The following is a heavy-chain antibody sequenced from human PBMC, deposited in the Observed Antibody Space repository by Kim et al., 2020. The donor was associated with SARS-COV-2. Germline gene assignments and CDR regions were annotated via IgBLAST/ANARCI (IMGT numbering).Heavy chain of an antibody. D-gene: IGHD6-19*01. CDR2: ISSSSSYI. V-gene: IGHV3-21*01. Sequence: GGSLRLSCAASGFTFSSYSMNWVRQAPGKGLEWVSSISSSSSYIYYADSVKGRFTISRDNAKNSLYLQMNSLRAEDTAVYYCARDRRRIWLVEKNWFDPWGQGTLVTVSS. J-gene: IGHJ5*02. CDR3: ARDRRRIWLVEKNWFDP. CDR1: GFTFSSYS.